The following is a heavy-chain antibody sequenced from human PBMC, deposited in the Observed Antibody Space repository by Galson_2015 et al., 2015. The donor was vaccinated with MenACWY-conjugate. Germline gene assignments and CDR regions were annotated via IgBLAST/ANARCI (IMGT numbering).Heavy chain of an antibody. J-gene: IGHJ4*02. CDR3: ARGPFVVVAD. CDR1: GFAFSNYW. D-gene: IGHD2-15*01. CDR2: INQDGSET. V-gene: IGHV3-7*01. Sequence: LRLSCAASGFAFSNYWMSWVRPAPGQGLEWVANINQDGSETYYVDSVKGRFTISRDNAKNSVYLQLNSLKVEDTAVFYCARGPFVVVADWGQGTLVTVSS.